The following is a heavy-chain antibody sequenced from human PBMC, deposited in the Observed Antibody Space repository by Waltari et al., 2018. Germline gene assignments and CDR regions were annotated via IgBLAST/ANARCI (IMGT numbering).Heavy chain of an antibody. CDR2: IYWDDDV. Sequence: QITLRESGPTLMRPTETLTLTCVPSGFSLNSRGVAVAWIRQTPGKALEWLALIYWDDDVRYSPTFMSRLTITKDNFRTRVVLTMTNLGAADTGTYYCAHVELGGYDHWSGMFDVWGRGTTVVVAS. CDR3: AHVELGGYDHWSGMFDV. J-gene: IGHJ2*01. D-gene: IGHD3-3*01. CDR1: GFSLNSRGVA. V-gene: IGHV2-5*02.